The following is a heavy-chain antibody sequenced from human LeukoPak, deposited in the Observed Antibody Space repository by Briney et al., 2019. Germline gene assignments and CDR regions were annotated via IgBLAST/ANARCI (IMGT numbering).Heavy chain of an antibody. CDR2: IYYSGST. V-gene: IGHV4-39*01. Sequence: PSETLSLTCTVSGGSISSSSYYWGWIRQPPGKGLEWIGSIYYSGSTYYNSSLKSRVTISVDTSKNQFSLKLSSVTAADTAVYYCARHGRYCSSTSCRNWFDPWGQGTLVTVSS. CDR3: ARHGRYCSSTSCRNWFDP. J-gene: IGHJ5*02. CDR1: GGSISSSSYY. D-gene: IGHD2-2*01.